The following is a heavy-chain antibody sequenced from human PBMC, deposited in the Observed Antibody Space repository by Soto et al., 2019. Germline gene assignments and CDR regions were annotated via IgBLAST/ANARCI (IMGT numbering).Heavy chain of an antibody. CDR1: GGTFSSYT. V-gene: IGHV1-69*02. Sequence: QVQLVQSGAEVKKPGSSVKVSCKASGGTFSSYTISWVRQAPGQGLEWMGRIIPILGIANYAQKLQGRVTITADKSTSTAYMELSSLRSEDTAVYYCATSVAGIGVDAFDIWGQGTMVTVSS. CDR2: IIPILGIA. J-gene: IGHJ3*02. D-gene: IGHD6-19*01. CDR3: ATSVAGIGVDAFDI.